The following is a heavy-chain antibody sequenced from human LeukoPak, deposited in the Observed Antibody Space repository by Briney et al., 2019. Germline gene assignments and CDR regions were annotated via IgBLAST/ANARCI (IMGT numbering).Heavy chain of an antibody. J-gene: IGHJ3*02. V-gene: IGHV1-24*01. CDR3: ATTALCADCGFDI. CDR1: GPILTPYS. CDR2: IDHDGSSP. D-gene: IGHD2-21*01. Sequence: GASVKLSCKISGPILTPYSIHWVRQAPGKGLEWMGFIDHDGSSPTYAQTFQSRFTMTEDRSADTPYMQLSNLRSEDTAVYYCATTALCADCGFDIWGQGTMVTVSS.